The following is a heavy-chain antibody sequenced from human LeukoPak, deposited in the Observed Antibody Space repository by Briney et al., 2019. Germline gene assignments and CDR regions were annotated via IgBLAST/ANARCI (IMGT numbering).Heavy chain of an antibody. V-gene: IGHV1-69*05. CDR1: GGTFSGYA. D-gene: IGHD6-13*01. J-gene: IGHJ4*02. CDR2: IIPIFGTA. CDR3: ARASLAAAGTGNFDY. Sequence: SVKVSCKASGGTFSGYAISWVRQAPGQGLEWMGRIIPIFGTANYAQKFQGRVTITTDESTSTAYMELSSLRSEDTAVYYCARASLAAAGTGNFDYWGQGTLVTVSS.